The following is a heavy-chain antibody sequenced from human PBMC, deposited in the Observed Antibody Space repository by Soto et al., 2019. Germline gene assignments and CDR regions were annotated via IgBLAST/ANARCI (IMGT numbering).Heavy chain of an antibody. J-gene: IGHJ4*02. D-gene: IGHD5-18*01. CDR3: ARGPRGYSYGHYFDY. CDR2: IIPIFGTA. CDR1: GGTFSSYA. V-gene: IGHV1-69*13. Sequence: SVKVSCKASGGTFSSYAISWVRQAPGQGLEWMGGIIPIFGTANYAQKYQGRVTITADESTSTAYMELSSLRSEDTAVYYCARGPRGYSYGHYFDYWGQGTLVTVSS.